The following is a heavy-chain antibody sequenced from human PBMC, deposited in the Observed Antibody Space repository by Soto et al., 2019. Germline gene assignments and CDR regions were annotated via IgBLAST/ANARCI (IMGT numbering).Heavy chain of an antibody. Sequence: EVQLLESGGGVVQPGGSLTLACVVSGLTLSSYGMSWVRQAPGKGLEWVSTISGSGGSIHYTESVKGRFTISSDNSKNTLYLQMDSLRVEDTAVYYCAKAGLRAVTSFYSYGLDIWGQGTTVTVSA. V-gene: IGHV3-23*01. D-gene: IGHD4-17*01. CDR3: AKAGLRAVTSFYSYGLDI. CDR1: GLTLSSYG. J-gene: IGHJ6*01. CDR2: ISGSGGSI.